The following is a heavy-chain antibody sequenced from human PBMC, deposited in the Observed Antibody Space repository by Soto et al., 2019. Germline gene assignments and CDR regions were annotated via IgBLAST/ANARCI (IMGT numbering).Heavy chain of an antibody. V-gene: IGHV4-59*08. CDR2: IFYSGST. Sequence: SETLSLTCTVAGGSINTYYWSWIRQPPGKGLEWLGYIFYSGSTNYNPSLRSRVTMSVDTSKNQCSLKLSSVTATDTAVYYCARHVSSDSAFDPWGQGTLVTVSS. J-gene: IGHJ5*02. CDR1: GGSINTYY. CDR3: ARHVSSDSAFDP. D-gene: IGHD6-25*01.